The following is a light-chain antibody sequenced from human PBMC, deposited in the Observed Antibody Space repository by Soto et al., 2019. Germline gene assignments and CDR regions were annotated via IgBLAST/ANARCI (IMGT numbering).Light chain of an antibody. CDR1: QSVLYSSNNKNY. V-gene: IGKV4-1*01. CDR2: CAS. CDR3: QQYYSTPIT. Sequence: DIVMTQSPDSLAVSLGERATINCKSSQSVLYSSNNKNYLAWYQQKPGQPPKLLIYCASIRESGVPDRLSGGGSGTDFSLTISSLQAEDVAVYYCQQYYSTPITFGQGTRLEIK. J-gene: IGKJ5*01.